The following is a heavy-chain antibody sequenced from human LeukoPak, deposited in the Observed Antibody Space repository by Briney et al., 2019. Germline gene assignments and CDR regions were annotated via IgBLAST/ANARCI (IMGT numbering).Heavy chain of an antibody. Sequence: GGSLKLSCAASGFTFSGSAMHWVRQASGKGLEWVGRIRSKANSYATAYAASVKGRFTISRDDSKNTAYLQMNSLKTEDTAVYYCTRSCSSTSCPWGQGTLVTVSS. CDR1: GFTFSGSA. CDR2: IRSKANSYAT. J-gene: IGHJ5*02. CDR3: TRSCSSTSCP. D-gene: IGHD2-2*01. V-gene: IGHV3-73*01.